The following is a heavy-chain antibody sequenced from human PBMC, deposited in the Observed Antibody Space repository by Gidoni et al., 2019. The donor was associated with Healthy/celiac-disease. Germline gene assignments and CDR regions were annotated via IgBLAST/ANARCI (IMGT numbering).Heavy chain of an antibody. Sequence: QVQLVESGGGVVQPGRSLILSCAASVFTFSSYGMHWVRQAPGKGLEWVAVRSYDGSNKDYADSVKGRFTISRDNSKNTLYLQMNSLRAEDTAVYYWAKISPPKRDTGFLNWGQGTLVTVSS. CDR1: VFTFSSYG. CDR3: AKISPPKRDTGFLN. CDR2: RSYDGSNK. J-gene: IGHJ4*02. D-gene: IGHD5-18*01. V-gene: IGHV3-30*18.